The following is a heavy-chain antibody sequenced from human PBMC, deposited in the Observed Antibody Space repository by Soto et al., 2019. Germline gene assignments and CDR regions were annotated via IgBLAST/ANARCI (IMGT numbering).Heavy chain of an antibody. Sequence: EVQLVESGGGLVQPGGSLRLSCAASGFTVSTKYMSWVRQAPGKGLEWVSVIYSGGSTFYEDSVRGRFTISRENSKNTVKLEMNSLIDEDTAVYYCARDPWAADSWGQGTLVTVSS. J-gene: IGHJ4*02. CDR1: GFTVSTKY. CDR3: ARDPWAADS. V-gene: IGHV3-66*01. CDR2: IYSGGST. D-gene: IGHD3-16*01.